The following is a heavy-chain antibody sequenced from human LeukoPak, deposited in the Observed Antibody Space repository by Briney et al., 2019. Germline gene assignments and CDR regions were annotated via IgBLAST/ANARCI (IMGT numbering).Heavy chain of an antibody. V-gene: IGHV3-30-3*01. CDR3: ARDFSGSYYGTTDYGMDV. J-gene: IGHJ6*02. CDR1: GFTFSSYA. D-gene: IGHD1-26*01. Sequence: GRSLRLSCAASGFTFSSYAMHWVRQAPGKGLEWVAVISYDGSNKYYADSVKGRFTISRDNSKNTLYLQMNSLRAEDTAVYYCARDFSGSYYGTTDYGMDVWDQGTTVTVSS. CDR2: ISYDGSNK.